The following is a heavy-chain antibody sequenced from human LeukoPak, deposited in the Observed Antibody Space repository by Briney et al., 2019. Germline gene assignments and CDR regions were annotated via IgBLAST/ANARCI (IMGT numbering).Heavy chain of an antibody. J-gene: IGHJ6*03. CDR3: ASRSGAARRYYYYYMDV. CDR1: GGTFSSYA. V-gene: IGHV1-69*05. D-gene: IGHD6-6*01. Sequence: SVKVSCKASGGTFSSYAISWVRQAPGQGLEWMGGIIPIFGTANYAQKFQGRVTITTDESTSTAYMELSSLRSEDTAVYYCASRSGAARRYYYYYMDVWGKGTTVTVSS. CDR2: IIPIFGTA.